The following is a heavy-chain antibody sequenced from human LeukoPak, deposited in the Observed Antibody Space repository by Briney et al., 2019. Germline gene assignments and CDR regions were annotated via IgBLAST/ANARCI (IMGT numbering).Heavy chain of an antibody. J-gene: IGHJ4*02. CDR3: ARDDHEYSSSLIDY. CDR2: ISSSSSYI. Sequence: GGSLRLSCAASGFTFSSYSMNWVRQAPGKGLEWVSSISSSSSYIYYADSVKGRFTISRDNAKNSLYLQMNSLRAEDMAVYYCARDDHEYSSSLIDYWGQGTLVTVSS. CDR1: GFTFSSYS. D-gene: IGHD6-6*01. V-gene: IGHV3-21*01.